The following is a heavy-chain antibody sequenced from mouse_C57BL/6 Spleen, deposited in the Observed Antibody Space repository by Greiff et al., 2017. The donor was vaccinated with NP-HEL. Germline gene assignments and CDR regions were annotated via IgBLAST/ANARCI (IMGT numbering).Heavy chain of an antibody. D-gene: IGHD3-2*02. CDR1: GFTFSSYA. V-gene: IGHV5-4*03. CDR2: ISDGGSYT. J-gene: IGHJ3*01. CDR3: ARAQWFAY. Sequence: EVNLVESGGGLVKPGGSLKLSCAASGFTFSSYAMSWVRQTPEKRLEWVATISDGGSYTYYPDNVKGRFTISRDNAKNNLYLQMSHLKSEDTAMYYCARAQWFAYWGQGTLVTVSA.